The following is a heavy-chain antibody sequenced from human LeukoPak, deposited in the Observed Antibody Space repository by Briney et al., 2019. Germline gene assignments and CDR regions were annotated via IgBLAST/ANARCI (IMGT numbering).Heavy chain of an antibody. CDR1: GFTFSSYG. CDR3: AKVGWGLTY. Sequence: PGRSLRLSCAASGFTFSSYGMHWVRQAPGKGLEWVAVISYDGSNKYYADSVKGRFTISRDNSKNTLYLQMNSLRAEDTAVYYCAKVGWGLTYWGQGTLVTVSS. CDR2: ISYDGSNK. D-gene: IGHD7-27*01. V-gene: IGHV3-30*18. J-gene: IGHJ4*02.